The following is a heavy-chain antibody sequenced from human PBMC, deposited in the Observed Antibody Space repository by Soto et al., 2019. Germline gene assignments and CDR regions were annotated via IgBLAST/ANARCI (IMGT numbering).Heavy chain of an antibody. V-gene: IGHV1-18*01. CDR3: ARGLDYDFWSGYYTGMVY. CDR2: ISAYNGNT. Sequence: ASVKVSCKASGYTFTSYGISWVRQAPRQGLEWMGWISAYNGNTNYAQKLQGRVTMTTDTSTSTAYMELRSLRSDDTAVYYCARGLDYDFWSGYYTGMVYWGQGTLVTVSS. J-gene: IGHJ4*02. CDR1: GYTFTSYG. D-gene: IGHD3-3*01.